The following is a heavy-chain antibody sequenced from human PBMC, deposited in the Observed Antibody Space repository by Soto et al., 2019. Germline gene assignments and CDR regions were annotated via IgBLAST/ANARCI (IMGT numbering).Heavy chain of an antibody. CDR1: GGSISSSSYY. CDR3: ARHSMTTVTTSFDY. Sequence: SETLSLTCTVSGGSISSSSYYWGWIRQPPGKGLEWIGTIYYSGNTYYSPFLKSRVTISVDTSKNQFSLKVSSVTAADTAVYYCARHSMTTVTTSFDYWGQGTLVTVS. D-gene: IGHD4-4*01. J-gene: IGHJ4*02. CDR2: IYYSGNT. V-gene: IGHV4-39*01.